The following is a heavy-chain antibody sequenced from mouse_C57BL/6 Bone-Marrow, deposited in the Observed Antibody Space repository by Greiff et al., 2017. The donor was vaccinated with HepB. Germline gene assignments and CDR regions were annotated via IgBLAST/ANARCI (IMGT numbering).Heavy chain of an antibody. CDR2: IYPGDGDT. Sequence: QVQLQQSGAELVKPGASVKISCKASGYAFSSYWMNWVKQRPGKGLEWIGQIYPGDGDTNYNGKFKGKATLTADKSSSTAYMQLSRLSSEDSAVSFCARPLRDYAMDYWGQGTSVTVSS. CDR3: ARPLRDYAMDY. V-gene: IGHV1-80*01. CDR1: GYAFSSYW. J-gene: IGHJ4*01. D-gene: IGHD1-1*01.